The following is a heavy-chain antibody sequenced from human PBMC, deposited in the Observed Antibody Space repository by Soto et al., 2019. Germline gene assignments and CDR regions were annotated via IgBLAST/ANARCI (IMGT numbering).Heavy chain of an antibody. Sequence: QVQLVESGGGVVQPGRSLRLSCAATGFSFSTHAMYWVRQAPGKGLEWVAVISFDGSIKYYADAVKGRFTISRDNSKNTVFLQTNSLRPEDTAVDFCVRDHGWTTGPGTGYCDYWGQGTLVTVSS. CDR1: GFSFSTHA. CDR2: ISFDGSIK. D-gene: IGHD6-13*01. V-gene: IGHV3-30*03. CDR3: VRDHGWTTGPGTGYCDY. J-gene: IGHJ4*02.